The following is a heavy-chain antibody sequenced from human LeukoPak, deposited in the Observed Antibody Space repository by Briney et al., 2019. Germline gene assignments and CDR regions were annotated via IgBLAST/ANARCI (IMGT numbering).Heavy chain of an antibody. D-gene: IGHD1-26*01. CDR3: ARVSDGATLDY. CDR2: MKQDESEK. V-gene: IGHV3-7*01. CDR1: GFTFSSYW. J-gene: IGHJ4*02. Sequence: GGSLRLSCAASGFTFSSYWMSWVRQAPGKGLEWVANMKQDESEKYYVDSVKGRFTISRDNAKNSLYLQMNSLRAEDTAVYYCARVSDGATLDYWGQGTLVTVSS.